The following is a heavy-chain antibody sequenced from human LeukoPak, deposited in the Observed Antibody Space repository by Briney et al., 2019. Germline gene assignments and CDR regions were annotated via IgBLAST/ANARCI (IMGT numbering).Heavy chain of an antibody. D-gene: IGHD3-22*01. J-gene: IGHJ4*02. CDR3: ARDFGYCDSSGYYGENFDY. Sequence: GGSLRLSCAASGFTFSSYSMNWVRQAPGKGLEWVSSISSSSSYIYYADSVKGRFTISRDNAKNSLYLQMNSLRAEDTAVYYCARDFGYCDSSGYYGENFDYWGQGTLVTVSS. CDR2: ISSSSSYI. CDR1: GFTFSSYS. V-gene: IGHV3-21*01.